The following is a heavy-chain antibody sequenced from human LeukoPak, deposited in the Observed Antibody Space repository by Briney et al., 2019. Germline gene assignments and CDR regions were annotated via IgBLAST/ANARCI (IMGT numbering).Heavy chain of an antibody. CDR1: GGSISSYY. V-gene: IGHV4-59*01. CDR3: AKAPGPRLCGSTWFAP. D-gene: IGHD3-16*01. J-gene: IGHJ5*02. CDR2: IYYSGST. Sequence: PSETLSLTCTVSGGSISSYYGSWIRQPPGKGLEWIGYIYYSGSTNYNPSLKSRVTISVDTSKNQFSLKLSSVTAADTAVYYCAKAPGPRLCGSTWFAPWGQGTLVTVSS.